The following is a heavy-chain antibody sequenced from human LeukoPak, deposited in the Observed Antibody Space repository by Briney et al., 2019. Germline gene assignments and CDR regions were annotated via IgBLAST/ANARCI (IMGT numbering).Heavy chain of an antibody. CDR2: VNSDGSTT. J-gene: IGHJ3*01. CDR3: AKDIQLST. D-gene: IGHD5-24*01. V-gene: IGHV3-74*01. Sequence: GGSLRLSCAASGFTFRNYAMSWVRQAPGKGLVWVSRVNSDGSTTRYADSVKGRFTISRDNAKNTLYLQMNSLRVEDTAIYYCAKDIQLSTWGLGTMVTVSS. CDR1: GFTFRNYA.